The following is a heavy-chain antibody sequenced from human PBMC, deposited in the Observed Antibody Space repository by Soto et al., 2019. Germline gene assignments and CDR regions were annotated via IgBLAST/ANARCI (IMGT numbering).Heavy chain of an antibody. Sequence: SETLSLTCTVSGGSTSSDNYWSWIRQPPGEGLEWIGHIYYSGNTDYNPSLKSRLAISIDTSKNQFSLKLSSVTAADTAVYFCAREGGESSDGLYYFDSWGQGSLVTVSS. J-gene: IGHJ4*02. CDR1: GGSTSSDNY. V-gene: IGHV4-30-4*01. CDR3: AREGGESSDGLYYFDS. D-gene: IGHD3-16*01. CDR2: IYYSGNT.